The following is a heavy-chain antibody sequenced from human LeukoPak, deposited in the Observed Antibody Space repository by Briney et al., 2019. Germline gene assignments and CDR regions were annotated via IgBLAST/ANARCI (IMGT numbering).Heavy chain of an antibody. V-gene: IGHV4-59*12. CDR3: ARGIAARPVDY. CDR1: GGSIGSYY. Sequence: SETLSLTCTVSGGSIGSYYWSWIRQPPGKGLEWIGYIYHSGSTYYNPSLKSRVTISVDRSKNQFSLKLSSVTAADTAVYYCARGIAARPVDYWGQGTLVTVSS. D-gene: IGHD6-6*01. J-gene: IGHJ4*02. CDR2: IYHSGST.